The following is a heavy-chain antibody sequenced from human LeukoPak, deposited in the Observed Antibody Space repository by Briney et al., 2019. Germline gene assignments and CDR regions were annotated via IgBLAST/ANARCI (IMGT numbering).Heavy chain of an antibody. V-gene: IGHV1-18*01. Sequence: GASVKVSCKASGYTFTSYGISWVRQAPGQGLEWMGWINSYNGNTNYAQKLQGRVTVTTDTSTSTAYMEVRSLRSDDTAVFYCARDRPTAMESSFYFYGMDVWGQGTTVTVSS. J-gene: IGHJ6*02. CDR2: INSYNGNT. CDR3: ARDRPTAMESSFYFYGMDV. CDR1: GYTFTSYG. D-gene: IGHD5-18*01.